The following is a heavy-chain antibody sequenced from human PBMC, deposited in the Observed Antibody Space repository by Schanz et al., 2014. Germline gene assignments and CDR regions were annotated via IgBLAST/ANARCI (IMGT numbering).Heavy chain of an antibody. CDR3: AASGAGYSSSWDFDY. V-gene: IGHV1-3*01. CDR2: INAGTGNT. CDR1: GYSFTPFP. D-gene: IGHD6-13*01. Sequence: QVQLVQSWAEVKGPGASVKVSCKASGYSFTPFPIHWVRQAPGQRLEWMGWINAGTGNTEYSQKFQGRVTITRDTLASTADMDVSSLRSEDTAVYYCAASGAGYSSSWDFDYWGQGTLXTVSA. J-gene: IGHJ4*02.